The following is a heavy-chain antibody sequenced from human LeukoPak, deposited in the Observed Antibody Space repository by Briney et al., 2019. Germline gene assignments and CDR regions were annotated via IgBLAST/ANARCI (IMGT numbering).Heavy chain of an antibody. Sequence: GRSLRLSCAASGFTFSSYAMHWVRQAPGKGLEWVAVISYDGSNKYYADSVKGRFTISRDNSKNTLYLQMNSLRAEDTAVYYCARDSGYSYGYGLDYWGQGTLVTVSS. CDR2: ISYDGSNK. J-gene: IGHJ4*02. D-gene: IGHD5-18*01. CDR3: ARDSGYSYGYGLDY. V-gene: IGHV3-30-3*01. CDR1: GFTFSSYA.